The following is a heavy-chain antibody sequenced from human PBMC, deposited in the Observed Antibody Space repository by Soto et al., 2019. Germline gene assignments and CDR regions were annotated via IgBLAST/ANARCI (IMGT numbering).Heavy chain of an antibody. CDR1: GGSISGYY. Sequence: QVQLQESGPGLVKPSETLSLTCTVSGGSISGYYWSWIRQPPGKRLEWIGYISYTGSTTYNPSLKSRVTLSVDTAKNQFSLKLSSVTPADTAVSYCARLQNNEFGDYFAPCDYWGQGPLVTVSS. CDR3: ARLQNNEFGDYFAPCDY. D-gene: IGHD4-17*01. V-gene: IGHV4-59*01. CDR2: ISYTGST. J-gene: IGHJ4*02.